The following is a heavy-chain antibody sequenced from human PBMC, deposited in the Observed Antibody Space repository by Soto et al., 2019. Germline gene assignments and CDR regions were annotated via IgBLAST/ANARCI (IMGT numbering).Heavy chain of an antibody. Sequence: SVKVSCKASGGTFSSYAISWVRQAPGQGLEWMGGIIPIFGTANYAQKFQGRVTITADESTSTAYMELSSLRSEDTAVYYCARERVSLRRSYGNHYYYYGVDVWGQGTTVTVSS. D-gene: IGHD4-4*01. V-gene: IGHV1-69*13. CDR3: ARERVSLRRSYGNHYYYYGVDV. CDR1: GGTFSSYA. CDR2: IIPIFGTA. J-gene: IGHJ6*02.